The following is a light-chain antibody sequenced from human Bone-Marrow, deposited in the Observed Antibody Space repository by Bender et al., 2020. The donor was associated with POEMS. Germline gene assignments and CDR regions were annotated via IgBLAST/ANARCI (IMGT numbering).Light chain of an antibody. V-gene: IGLV4-69*01. J-gene: IGLJ3*02. Sequence: QLAVSQSPSASASLGASVKLTCTLSSDHSSYAIAWHQQQPGKGPRFLLEISSDGSHSRGDGIPDRFSGSTSGAECYLTISSLQSEDEADYFCQTWGTGIQVFGGGTKLTVL. CDR1: SDHSSYA. CDR3: QTWGTGIQV. CDR2: ISSDGSH.